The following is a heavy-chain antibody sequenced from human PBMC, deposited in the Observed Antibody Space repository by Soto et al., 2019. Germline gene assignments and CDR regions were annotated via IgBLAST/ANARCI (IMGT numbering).Heavy chain of an antibody. CDR2: TYYRSRWYN. Sequence: SQTLSLTCAISGGSVSSNSATWSWIRQSPSRGLEWLGRTYYRSRWYNDYAPSVKGRITINPDTSKNHFFLQLSSVTPEDTAVYYCARERGFLSEAFDIWGRGTVVTVSS. V-gene: IGHV6-1*01. J-gene: IGHJ3*02. CDR3: ARERGFLSEAFDI. D-gene: IGHD3-10*01. CDR1: GGSVSSNSAT.